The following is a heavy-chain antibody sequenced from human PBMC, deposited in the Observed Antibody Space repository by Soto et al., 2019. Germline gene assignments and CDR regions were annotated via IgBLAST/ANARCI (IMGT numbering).Heavy chain of an antibody. D-gene: IGHD3-22*01. Sequence: QVQLVQSGAEVKKPGASVKVSCKASGYIFTNHYIHWVRQAPGQGLEWMGIINPSGGSPNYLKKFQGRITMTRGTSTSTVYMELSSLISEDTAVYFCARADYSDSSGFYYDCWGQGSLVTVSS. CDR1: GYIFTNHY. CDR3: ARADYSDSSGFYYDC. V-gene: IGHV1-46*01. CDR2: INPSGGSP. J-gene: IGHJ4*02.